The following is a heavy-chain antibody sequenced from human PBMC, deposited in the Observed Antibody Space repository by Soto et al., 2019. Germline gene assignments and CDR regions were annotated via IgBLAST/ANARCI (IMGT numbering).Heavy chain of an antibody. CDR3: AGVVGAATLSFYYYYMYV. CDR2: ISAYNGNT. J-gene: IGHJ6*03. D-gene: IGHD6-25*01. V-gene: IGHV1-18*03. Sequence: QVRLVQSGAEVKKPGASVKVSCKASGYTFTSYGISWVRQAPGQGLEWMGWISAYNGNTNYSHKLQGRVTITTDTCTSTAYMYLGSRRPDDVAVYECAGVVGAATLSFYYYYMYVWGHGTTVTVSS. CDR1: GYTFTSYG.